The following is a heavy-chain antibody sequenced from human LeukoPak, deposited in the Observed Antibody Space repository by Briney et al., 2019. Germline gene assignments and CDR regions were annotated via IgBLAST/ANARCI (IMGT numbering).Heavy chain of an antibody. Sequence: PSGTLSLTCTVSGGSISSSSYYWGWIRQPPGKGLEWIGSLYYGGSTYYDPSLKSRVTISVDTSKNQFSLKLSSVTAADTAVYYCARLILGATSDYWGQGTLVTVPS. CDR2: LYYGGST. V-gene: IGHV4-39*01. CDR1: GGSISSSSYY. CDR3: ARLILGATSDY. D-gene: IGHD1-26*01. J-gene: IGHJ4*02.